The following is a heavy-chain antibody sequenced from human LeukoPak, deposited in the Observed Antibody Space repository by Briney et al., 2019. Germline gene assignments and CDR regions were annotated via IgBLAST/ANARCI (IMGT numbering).Heavy chain of an antibody. CDR2: ITGGHYAT. J-gene: IGHJ5*02. CDR1: GFSFSSFT. CDR3: TKDPNGDYIGAFDP. V-gene: IGHV3-23*01. D-gene: IGHD4-17*01. Sequence: GGSLRLSCAASGFSFSSFTMTWVRQAPGKGLEWVSSITGGHYATYNTDSVKGRFTISRDNAKNTLYLQMNSLRADDTAIYYCTKDPNGDYIGAFDPWGQGTLVTVSS.